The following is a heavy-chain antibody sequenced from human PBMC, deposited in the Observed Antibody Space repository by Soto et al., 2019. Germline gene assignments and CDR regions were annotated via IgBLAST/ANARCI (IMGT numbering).Heavy chain of an antibody. Sequence: PGGSLRLSCAASGFTVSSNYMSWVRQAPGKWLEWVSVIYSGGSTYYADSVKGRFTISRDNSKNTLYLQMNSLRAEDTAVYYCARDSDPSLYYGMDVWGQGXTVTVYS. CDR2: IYSGGST. CDR1: GFTVSSNY. V-gene: IGHV3-53*01. CDR3: ARDSDPSLYYGMDV. J-gene: IGHJ6*02.